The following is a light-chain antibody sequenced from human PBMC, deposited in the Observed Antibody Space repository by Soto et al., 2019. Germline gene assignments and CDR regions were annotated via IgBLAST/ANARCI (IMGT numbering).Light chain of an antibody. J-gene: IGLJ7*01. Sequence: QSALTQPRSVSGSPGQSVTISCTGTSSDVGGWNYVSWYQQHPGKAPQLMIYHVGERPSGVPDRFSGYKSGNTASLTISGVQPEDEADYYCCSYAGYYRWVFGGGTQLTVL. CDR3: CSYAGYYRWV. CDR1: SSDVGGWNY. CDR2: HVG. V-gene: IGLV2-11*01.